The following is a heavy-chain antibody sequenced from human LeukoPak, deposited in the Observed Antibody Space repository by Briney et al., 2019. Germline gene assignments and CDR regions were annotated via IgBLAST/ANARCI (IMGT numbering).Heavy chain of an antibody. Sequence: PSETLSLTCIVSGDFISSNCWSWIRQPAGKGLEWIGRIYASGSTNYNPSLKSRVTMSIDTSKNQFSLKLSSVTAADTAVYYCARDLGYSYGYFDFWGQGTLVTASS. V-gene: IGHV4-4*07. CDR3: ARDLGYSYGYFDF. J-gene: IGHJ4*02. CDR2: IYASGST. D-gene: IGHD5-18*01. CDR1: GDFISSNC.